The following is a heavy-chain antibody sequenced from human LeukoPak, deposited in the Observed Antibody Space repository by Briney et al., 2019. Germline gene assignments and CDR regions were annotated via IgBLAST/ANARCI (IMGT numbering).Heavy chain of an antibody. J-gene: IGHJ6*02. Sequence: SQTLSLTCTVSGGSISSGGYYWSWIRQHPGKGLEWIGYIYYSGSTYYNPSLKSRVTISVDTSKNQFSLKLSSVTAADTAVYYCARGRLLAYGMDVWGQGTTVTVSS. CDR3: ARGRLLAYGMDV. CDR1: GGSISSGGYY. CDR2: IYYSGST. D-gene: IGHD2-21*01. V-gene: IGHV4-31*03.